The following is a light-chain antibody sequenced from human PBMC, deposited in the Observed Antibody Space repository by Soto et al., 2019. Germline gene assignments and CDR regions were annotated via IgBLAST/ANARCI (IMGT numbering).Light chain of an antibody. Sequence: PGERATLSCWASESVGDYLAWYQQKPGQAPRILIYGATKRTSGTPDRFSGTGSEKAFTLAISRLEPGAFAVYYGQQYVTSPAITFGQGTRLEI. CDR1: ESVGDY. V-gene: IGKV3-20*01. CDR2: GAT. J-gene: IGKJ5*01. CDR3: QQYVTSPAIT.